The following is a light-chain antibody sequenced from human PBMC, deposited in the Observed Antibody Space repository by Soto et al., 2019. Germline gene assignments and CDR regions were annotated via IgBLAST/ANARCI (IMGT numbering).Light chain of an antibody. CDR1: SSDVGSYNS. Sequence: QSVLAQPASVSGSPGQSITISCTGTSSDVGSYNSVSWYQQYPGKAPTLMIHDVSNRPSGVSNRFSGSKSGNTASLTIFGLQAEDEADYYCSSFTSSSSYFFGSGTKVTAL. CDR2: DVS. J-gene: IGLJ1*01. V-gene: IGLV2-14*03. CDR3: SSFTSSSSYF.